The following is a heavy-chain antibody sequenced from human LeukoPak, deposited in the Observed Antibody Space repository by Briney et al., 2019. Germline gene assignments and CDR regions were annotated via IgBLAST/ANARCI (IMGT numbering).Heavy chain of an antibody. D-gene: IGHD1-14*01. CDR1: GFTFSSYS. J-gene: IGHJ6*03. V-gene: IGHV3-48*01. CDR3: ARDSRVGIDYYYYMDV. Sequence: GGSLRLSCAASGFTFSSYSMNWVRQAPGKGLEWVSYISSSSSTIYYADSVKGRFTISRDNAKNSLYLQMNSLRAEDTAVYYCARDSRVGIDYYYYMDVWGKGTTVTVSS. CDR2: ISSSSSTI.